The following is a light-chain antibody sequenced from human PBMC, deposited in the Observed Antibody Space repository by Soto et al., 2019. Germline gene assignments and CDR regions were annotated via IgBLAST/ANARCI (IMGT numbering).Light chain of an antibody. Sequence: EIVLTQSPGTLSLSPGERATLSCRASQTISSNLVAWYQKKPGQAPRLLIYRASRRAPGIPDSFCGSGSWTNFTLTISRREPEDFAVYYCHQLGSSPLDTFGPGTKVEIK. J-gene: IGKJ3*01. CDR3: HQLGSSPLDT. V-gene: IGKV3-20*01. CDR1: QTISSNL. CDR2: RAS.